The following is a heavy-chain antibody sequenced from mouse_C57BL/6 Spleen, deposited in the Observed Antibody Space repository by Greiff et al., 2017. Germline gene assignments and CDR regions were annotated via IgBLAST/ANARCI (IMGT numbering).Heavy chain of an antibody. CDR2: IYPGDGDT. V-gene: IGHV1-82*01. Sequence: VKLQGSGPELVKPGASVKISCKASGYAFSSSWMNWVKQRPGKGLEWIGRIYPGDGDTNYNGKFKGKATLTADKSSSTAYMQLSSLTSEDSAVYFCARDYYSNYYAMDYWGQGTSVTVSS. J-gene: IGHJ4*01. CDR1: GYAFSSSW. D-gene: IGHD2-5*01. CDR3: ARDYYSNYYAMDY.